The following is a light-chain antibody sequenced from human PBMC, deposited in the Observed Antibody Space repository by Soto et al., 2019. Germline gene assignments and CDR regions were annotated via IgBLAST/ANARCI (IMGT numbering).Light chain of an antibody. CDR2: GAS. CDR3: QQYGSLPIT. CDR1: RSVPSNY. Sequence: PGERASLSCRASRSVPSNYIAWYQQKPGQTPRLLIYGASSRATAIPDRLSGSGSGTDFTLTISRLDPEDFAVYYCQQYGSLPITFGQLTRLEIK. J-gene: IGKJ5*01. V-gene: IGKV3-20*01.